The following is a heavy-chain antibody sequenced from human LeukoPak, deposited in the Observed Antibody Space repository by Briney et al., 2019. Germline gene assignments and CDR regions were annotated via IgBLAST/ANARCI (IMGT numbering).Heavy chain of an antibody. Sequence: GGSLRLSCAAPGFTFSSYTMSWVRQAPGKGLEWVSAISGSGGSTYYADSVKGRFTISRDNSKNTLYLQMNSLRAEDTAVYYCAKDRIAAAGLFDYWGQGTLVTVSS. J-gene: IGHJ4*02. D-gene: IGHD6-13*01. CDR2: ISGSGGST. CDR3: AKDRIAAAGLFDY. V-gene: IGHV3-23*01. CDR1: GFTFSSYT.